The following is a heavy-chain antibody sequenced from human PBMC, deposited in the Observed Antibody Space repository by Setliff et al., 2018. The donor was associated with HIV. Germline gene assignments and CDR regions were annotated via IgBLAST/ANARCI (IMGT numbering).Heavy chain of an antibody. Sequence: SVKVSCKASGGTFSSYGITWVRQAPGQGLEWMGGTTPLLGTTNYAQKFQGRVTITTDEPTNTVYLELSGLRSEDTSVYYCAAGLWFGEFSLWQYWHFDLWGRGTLVTVSS. CDR1: GGTFSSYG. CDR2: TTPLLGTT. D-gene: IGHD3-10*01. V-gene: IGHV1-69*05. J-gene: IGHJ2*01. CDR3: AAGLWFGEFSLWQYWHFDL.